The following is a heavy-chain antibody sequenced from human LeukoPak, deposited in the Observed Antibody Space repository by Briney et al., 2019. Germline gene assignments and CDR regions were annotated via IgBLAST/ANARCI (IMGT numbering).Heavy chain of an antibody. J-gene: IGHJ4*02. CDR2: ISSSSSYT. Sequence: KPGGSLRLSCAASGFTFSDYNMRWIRQAPGKGLEWVSYISSSSSYTKYADSVKGRFTISRDNAKKSLYLQMSSLRAEDSAIYYCARDRGDYDFWSGSPIDSWGQGNLVTVSS. D-gene: IGHD3-3*01. CDR3: ARDRGDYDFWSGSPIDS. CDR1: GFTFSDYN. V-gene: IGHV3-11*06.